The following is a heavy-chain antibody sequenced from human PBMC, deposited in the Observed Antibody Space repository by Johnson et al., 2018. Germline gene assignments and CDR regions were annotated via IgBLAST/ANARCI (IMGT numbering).Heavy chain of an antibody. D-gene: IGHD2-21*01. Sequence: QVQLQESGGGVVQPGRSLRLSCAASGFTFSTYGMHWVRQAPGKGLEWVAVIWNDGSTEYYADSVRGRFTLSRDNSKNTLHLQMNSLKAEDTAVYFCARDATVVITWYFDLWGRGTQVTVSS. CDR1: GFTFSTYG. CDR2: IWNDGSTE. J-gene: IGHJ2*01. V-gene: IGHV3-33*01. CDR3: ARDATVVITWYFDL.